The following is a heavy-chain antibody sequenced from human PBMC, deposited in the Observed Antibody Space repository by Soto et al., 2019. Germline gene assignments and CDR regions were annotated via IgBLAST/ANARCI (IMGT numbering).Heavy chain of an antibody. Sequence: QLQLQESGPGLVKPSETLSLTCTVSGGSISSSSYYWGWIRQPPGKGLEWIGSIYYSGSTYYNPSLKSRVTISVDTSKNQFSLKLSSVTAADTAVYYCARDYCHYCTNGVCSGEDYWGQGTLVTVSS. V-gene: IGHV4-39*02. CDR2: IYYSGST. CDR1: GGSISSSSYY. J-gene: IGHJ4*02. D-gene: IGHD2-8*01. CDR3: ARDYCHYCTNGVCSGEDY.